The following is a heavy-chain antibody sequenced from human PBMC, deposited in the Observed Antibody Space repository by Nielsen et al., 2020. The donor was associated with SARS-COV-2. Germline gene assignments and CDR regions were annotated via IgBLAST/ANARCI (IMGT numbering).Heavy chain of an antibody. V-gene: IGHV3-21*01. Sequence: WIRQPPGKGLEWVSSISSSSSYIYYADSVKGRFTFSRDNAKTSLYLQMNSLRAEDTAVYYCARDKWLSIDYWGQGTLVTVSS. CDR2: ISSSSSYI. CDR3: ARDKWLSIDY. D-gene: IGHD3-22*01. J-gene: IGHJ4*02.